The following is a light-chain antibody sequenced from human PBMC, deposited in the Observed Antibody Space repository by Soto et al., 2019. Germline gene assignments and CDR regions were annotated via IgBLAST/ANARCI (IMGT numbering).Light chain of an antibody. J-gene: IGLJ2*01. CDR1: SSNIGKNY. CDR3: GAWDTSLRAVV. V-gene: IGLV1-51*01. Sequence: QSVLTQPPSVSAAPGQKVIISCSGNSSNIGKNYVFWYQQFPGTAPKLLIYDNYKRPSGIPDRFSVSKSGESATLAITGLHTGDEADYYCGAWDTSLRAVVFGGGTKLTVL. CDR2: DNY.